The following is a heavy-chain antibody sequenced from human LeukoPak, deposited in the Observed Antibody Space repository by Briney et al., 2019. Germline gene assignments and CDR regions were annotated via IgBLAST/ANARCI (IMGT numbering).Heavy chain of an antibody. D-gene: IGHD6-19*01. Sequence: PGRSLRLSCAASGFTFSSYGMHWVRQAPGKGLEWVAVIWYDGSNKNYADSVKGRFTISRDNSKNTLYLQMNSLRAEDTAVYYCAILGYSCGWLHGGSLDYWGQGTLVTVSS. J-gene: IGHJ4*02. CDR1: GFTFSSYG. CDR2: IWYDGSNK. CDR3: AILGYSCGWLHGGSLDY. V-gene: IGHV3-33*01.